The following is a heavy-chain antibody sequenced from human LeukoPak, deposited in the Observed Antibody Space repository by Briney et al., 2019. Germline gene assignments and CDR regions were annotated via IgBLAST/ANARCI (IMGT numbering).Heavy chain of an antibody. CDR3: TTHPNYPSGG. CDR2: IKSKTDGGTT. D-gene: IGHD5-24*01. CDR1: GITFNNAW. Sequence: GGSLRLSCAASGITFNNAWMNWVRQAPGKGLEWVSRIKSKTDGGTTDYAAPVKGRFTISRDDSKNTLYLQMNSLKTEDTAVYYCTTHPNYPSGGWGQGTLVTVSS. V-gene: IGHV3-15*01. J-gene: IGHJ4*02.